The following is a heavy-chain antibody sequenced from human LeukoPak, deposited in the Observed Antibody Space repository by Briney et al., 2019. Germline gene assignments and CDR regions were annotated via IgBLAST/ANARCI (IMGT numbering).Heavy chain of an antibody. CDR1: GGSISSYY. CDR3: AKTLHISMTQIWKYYFHY. V-gene: IGHV4-59*01. D-gene: IGHD3-22*01. Sequence: SETLSLTCTVSGGSISSYYWSWIRQPPGKGLEWIGYIYYSGSTNYNPSLKSRVTISVDTSKNQFSLKLSSVTAADTAVYYCAKTLHISMTQIWKYYFHYWGHGTLVTVSS. CDR2: IYYSGST. J-gene: IGHJ4*01.